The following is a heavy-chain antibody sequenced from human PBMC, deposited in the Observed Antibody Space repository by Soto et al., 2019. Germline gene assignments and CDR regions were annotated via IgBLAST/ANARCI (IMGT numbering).Heavy chain of an antibody. Sequence: PGGSLRLSCAASGFIFSGSAFHWVSQASGKGPEWVGRIRNKANSYETAYSASVRGRFTISRDDSKNTAYLQMNSLKTEDTALYYCTRPSHDTSSYFQHEAYYFDFWGPGTLVTVST. V-gene: IGHV3-73*01. D-gene: IGHD3-10*01. CDR3: TRPSHDTSSYFQHEAYYFDF. J-gene: IGHJ4*02. CDR2: IRNKANSYET. CDR1: GFIFSGSA.